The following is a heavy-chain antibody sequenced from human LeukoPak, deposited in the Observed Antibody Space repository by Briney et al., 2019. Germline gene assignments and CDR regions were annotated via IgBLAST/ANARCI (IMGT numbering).Heavy chain of an antibody. CDR3: AKDQELRRFGEYSWSFDY. J-gene: IGHJ4*02. V-gene: IGHV3-30*02. CDR1: GFTFSSYG. D-gene: IGHD3-10*01. Sequence: QAGGSLRLSCAASGFTFSSYGMHWVRQAPGKGLEWVAFIRYDGSNKYYADSVKGRFTISRDNSKNKLYLQINSLTTADTSVYYYAKDQELRRFGEYSWSFDYWGQGTLVTVSS. CDR2: IRYDGSNK.